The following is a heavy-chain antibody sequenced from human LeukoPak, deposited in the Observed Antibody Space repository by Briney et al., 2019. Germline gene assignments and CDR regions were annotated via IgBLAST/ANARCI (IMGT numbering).Heavy chain of an antibody. CDR3: ARAAAGGSDAFDI. CDR2: IWYDGSNK. V-gene: IGHV3-33*01. CDR1: GFTFTSYG. Sequence: GGSLRLSCAPSGFTFTSYGMHWVRQAPGTGLEWVAVIWYDGSNKFYADSVKGRFAISRDNSKKTLYLEMNSLRAEDTAVCYCARAAAGGSDAFDIWGQGTMATVSS. D-gene: IGHD6-13*01. J-gene: IGHJ3*02.